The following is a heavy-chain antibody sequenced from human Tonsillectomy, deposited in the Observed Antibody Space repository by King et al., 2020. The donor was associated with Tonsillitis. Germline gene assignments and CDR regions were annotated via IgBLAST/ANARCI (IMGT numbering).Heavy chain of an antibody. Sequence: QLQESGPGLVKPSETLSLTCTVSGGSVSSGSYYWSWIRQPPGKGLEWIGYIYYSGSTNYNPSLKSRGTISVDTSKNQFSLKLSSVTAADTAVYYCARDVTMVRGVIQSIYNYYGKDVWGQRTRVTVSS. CDR1: GGSVSSGSYY. CDR3: ARDVTMVRGVIQSIYNYYGKDV. D-gene: IGHD3-10*01. J-gene: IGHJ6*02. CDR2: IYYSGST. V-gene: IGHV4-61*01.